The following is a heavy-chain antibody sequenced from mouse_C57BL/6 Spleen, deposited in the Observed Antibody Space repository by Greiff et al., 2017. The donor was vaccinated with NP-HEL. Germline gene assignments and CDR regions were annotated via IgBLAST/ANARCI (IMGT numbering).Heavy chain of an antibody. J-gene: IGHJ2*01. D-gene: IGHD2-4*01. CDR2: INPYNGDT. Sequence: VQLKESGPELVKPGDSVKISCKASGYSFTGYFMNWVMQSHGKSLEWIGRINPYNGDTFYNQKFKGKATLTVDKSSSTAHMELRSLTSEDSAVYYCARGDDYYYFDYWGQGTTLTVSS. CDR1: GYSFTGYF. V-gene: IGHV1-20*01. CDR3: ARGDDYYYFDY.